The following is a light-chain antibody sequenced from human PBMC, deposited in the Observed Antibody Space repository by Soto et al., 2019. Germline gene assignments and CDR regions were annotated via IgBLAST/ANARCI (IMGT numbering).Light chain of an antibody. J-gene: IGKJ1*01. Sequence: IQMTQSPSSLSASVGDRVTISCRASQGISSDLAWYQQKPGKVPKLLIYGASKLESGVPSRFSGSGFGTDFTLTISSLLPEDFATYYCLQDYNFPWAFGQGTKVEIK. CDR3: LQDYNFPWA. CDR1: QGISSD. CDR2: GAS. V-gene: IGKV1-6*01.